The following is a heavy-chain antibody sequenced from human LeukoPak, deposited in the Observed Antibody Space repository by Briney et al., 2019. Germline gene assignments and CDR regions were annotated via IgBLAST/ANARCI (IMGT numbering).Heavy chain of an antibody. J-gene: IGHJ4*02. CDR3: AKSSSYGYNSAY. CDR2: ISGSGGST. D-gene: IGHD5-24*01. V-gene: IGHV3-23*01. CDR1: GFTFSSYA. Sequence: GGSLRLSCAASGFTFSSYAMSWVRQAPGKGLEWVSTISGSGGSTYYADSVKGRFTISRDNSKNTLYLQMNSLRAEDTAVYYCAKSSSYGYNSAYWGQGTLVTVSS.